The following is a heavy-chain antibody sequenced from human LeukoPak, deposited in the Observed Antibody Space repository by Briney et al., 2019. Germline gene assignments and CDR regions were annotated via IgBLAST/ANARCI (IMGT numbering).Heavy chain of an antibody. V-gene: IGHV1-69*05. J-gene: IGHJ3*02. CDR1: GGTFSSYA. D-gene: IGHD3-22*01. CDR2: IIPIFGTA. Sequence: SVKVSCKASGGTFSSYAISWVRQAPGQGLEWMGGIIPIFGTANYAQKFQGRVTITTDESTSTAYMELSSLRSEVTAVYYCARGDTYYYDSSGYFCAFDIWGQGTMVTVSS. CDR3: ARGDTYYYDSSGYFCAFDI.